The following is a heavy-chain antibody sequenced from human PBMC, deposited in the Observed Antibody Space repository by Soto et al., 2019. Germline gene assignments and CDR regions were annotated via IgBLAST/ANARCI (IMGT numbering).Heavy chain of an antibody. J-gene: IGHJ6*02. Sequence: QVQLQESGPGLVKPSQTLSLTCTVSGGSISSGDYYWSWIRQPPGKGLEWIGYIYYSGSTYYNPSLKSRVTISVDPSKNQFSLKLSSVTAADTAVYYCARGGGSGSHAAYYYYGMDVWGQGTTVTVSS. CDR3: ARGGGSGSHAAYYYYGMDV. V-gene: IGHV4-30-4*01. CDR2: IYYSGST. CDR1: GGSISSGDYY. D-gene: IGHD3-10*01.